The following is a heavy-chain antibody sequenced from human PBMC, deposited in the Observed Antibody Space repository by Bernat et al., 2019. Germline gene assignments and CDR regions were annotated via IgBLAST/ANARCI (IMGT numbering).Heavy chain of an antibody. CDR1: GGSFSGYY. CDR2: INHSGST. CDR3: ARLSGSDPHAVDY. J-gene: IGHJ4*02. Sequence: QVQLQQWGAGLLKPSETLSLTCAVYGGSFSGYYWSWIRQPPGKGLEWIGEINHSGSTNYNPSLKSRVTISVGTSKNQFSLKLSSVTAADTAVYYCARLSGSDPHAVDYWGQGTLVTVSS. D-gene: IGHD1-26*01. V-gene: IGHV4-34*01.